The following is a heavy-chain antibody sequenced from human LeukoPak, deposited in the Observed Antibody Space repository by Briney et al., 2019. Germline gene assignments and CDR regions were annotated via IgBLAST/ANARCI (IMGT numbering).Heavy chain of an antibody. V-gene: IGHV4-30-4*01. CDR3: ARSTYYYDRSAFFFPDYFDY. Sequence: SQTLSLTCNVSGSSIEKDNFFWNWIRQPRGEGLEWIGYIFSSGSTYYNPSLKSRVTFSVDTSNNHFSLSLRSVTAADTAVYYCARSTYYYDRSAFFFPDYFDYWGQGIQVTVSS. CDR1: GSSIEKDNFF. J-gene: IGHJ4*02. D-gene: IGHD3-22*01. CDR2: IFSSGST.